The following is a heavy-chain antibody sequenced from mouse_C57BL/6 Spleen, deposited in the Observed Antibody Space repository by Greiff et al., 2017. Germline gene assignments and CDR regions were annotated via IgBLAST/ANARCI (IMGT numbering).Heavy chain of an antibody. V-gene: IGHV1-69*01. CDR1: GYTFTSFW. Sequence: QVQLQQPGAELVMPGASVKLSCKASGYTFTSFWMHWVKQRPGQGLEWIGEIDPSDSYTNYNQKFKGKSTLTVDKSSSTAYMQLSSLTSEDSAVYYCARYEPYYGNYGPDYWGQGTTLTVSS. J-gene: IGHJ2*01. CDR2: IDPSDSYT. D-gene: IGHD2-10*01. CDR3: ARYEPYYGNYGPDY.